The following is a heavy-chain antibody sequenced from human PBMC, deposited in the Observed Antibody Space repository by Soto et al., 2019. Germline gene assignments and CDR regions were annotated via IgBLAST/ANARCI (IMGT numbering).Heavy chain of an antibody. CDR1: GYSFSNYW. CDR2: IFPRDSDT. Sequence: PXEFMKICFRGFGYSFSNYWIGWVRQMPGKGLEWMGIIFPRDSDTRYSPSFQGQVTISADKSISTAYLQWSSLKASDTAMYYCARIMVRGVITYSRDYHGMDVWGQGTTVTVSS. V-gene: IGHV5-51*01. D-gene: IGHD3-10*01. J-gene: IGHJ6*02. CDR3: ARIMVRGVITYSRDYHGMDV.